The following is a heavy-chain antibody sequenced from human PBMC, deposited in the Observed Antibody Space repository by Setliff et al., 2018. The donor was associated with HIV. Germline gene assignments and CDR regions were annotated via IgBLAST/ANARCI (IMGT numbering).Heavy chain of an antibody. CDR2: IHHSGSV. D-gene: IGHD4-17*01. J-gene: IGHJ4*02. Sequence: PSETLSLTCPVSGYSISSGYYWGWIRQPPGKGLEWIGNIHHSGSVYYNLSLKRRVTISVDTSKNQFSLKLTSATAADTAVYYCAITHDYGEMGSLYYFDYWGQGTLVTVSS. CDR1: GYSISSGYY. V-gene: IGHV4-38-2*01. CDR3: AITHDYGEMGSLYYFDY.